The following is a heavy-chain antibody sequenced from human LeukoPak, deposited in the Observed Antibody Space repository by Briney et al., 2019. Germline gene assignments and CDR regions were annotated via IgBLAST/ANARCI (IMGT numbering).Heavy chain of an antibody. Sequence: ASVKVSCKASGYTFTGYYMHWVRQAPGQGLEWMGWINPNSGGTNYAQKFQGRVTMTRDTSISTAYMELSRLRSDDTAVYYCARVRPVGATAGGWFDPWGQGTLVTVSS. CDR3: ARVRPVGATAGGWFDP. CDR1: GYTFTGYY. J-gene: IGHJ5*02. CDR2: INPNSGGT. V-gene: IGHV1-2*02. D-gene: IGHD1-26*01.